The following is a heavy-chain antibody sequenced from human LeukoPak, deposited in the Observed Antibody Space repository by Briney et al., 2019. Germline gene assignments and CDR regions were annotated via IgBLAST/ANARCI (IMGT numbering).Heavy chain of an antibody. J-gene: IGHJ3*02. CDR3: AIITPGIAVAGTGAMGAFDI. Sequence: GGSLRLSCAASGFTFSSYSMNWVRQAPGKGLEWVSSISSSSSYIYYANSVKGRFTISRDNAKNSLYLQMNSLRAEDTAVYYCAIITPGIAVAGTGAMGAFDIWGQGTMVTVSS. CDR2: ISSSSSYI. V-gene: IGHV3-21*01. D-gene: IGHD6-19*01. CDR1: GFTFSSYS.